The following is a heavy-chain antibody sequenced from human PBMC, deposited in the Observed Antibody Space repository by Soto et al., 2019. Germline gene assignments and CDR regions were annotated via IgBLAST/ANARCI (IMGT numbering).Heavy chain of an antibody. V-gene: IGHV4-39*01. Sequence: SETLSLTCTVSGGSISSSSYYWGWIRQPPGKGLEWIGSIYYSGSTYYNPSLKSRVTISVDTSKNQFSLKLSSVTAADTAVYYCARFSRYFDWLLFPGSTPMDVWGQGTTVTVSS. D-gene: IGHD3-9*01. CDR1: GGSISSSSYY. CDR2: IYYSGST. J-gene: IGHJ6*02. CDR3: ARFSRYFDWLLFPGSTPMDV.